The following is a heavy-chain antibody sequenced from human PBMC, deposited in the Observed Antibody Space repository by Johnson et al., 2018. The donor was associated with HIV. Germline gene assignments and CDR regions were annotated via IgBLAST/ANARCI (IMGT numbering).Heavy chain of an antibody. CDR2: IRYDGSNK. CDR1: GFTFSTYG. CDR3: ARQKVRGSVDYTDAFDL. Sequence: QVQLVESGGGVVQPGGSLRLSCAASGFTFSTYGMHWVRQSPGKGLEWMTLIRYDGSNKYYADSVKGRFTISRDNSKNTLYLQMNSLRADDTAIYYCARQKVRGSVDYTDAFDLWGQGTMVTVSS. V-gene: IGHV3-30*02. J-gene: IGHJ3*01. D-gene: IGHD4-11*01.